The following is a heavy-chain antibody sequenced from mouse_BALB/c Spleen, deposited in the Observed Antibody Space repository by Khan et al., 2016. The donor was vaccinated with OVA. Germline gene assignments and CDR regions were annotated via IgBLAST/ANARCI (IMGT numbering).Heavy chain of an antibody. D-gene: IGHD1-1*01. V-gene: IGHV3-2*02. CDR1: GYSITTDYA. Sequence: EVKLLESGPGLVKPSQSLSLTCTVTGYSITTDYAWNWIRQFPGNKLEWMGYISYSGNTKYNPSLKSRISITRDTSKNQFFLQLKSVTTEDTARYYVEGVYGGNFASWGQGTTLTVSS. CDR2: ISYSGNT. J-gene: IGHJ2*01. CDR3: EGVYGGNFAS.